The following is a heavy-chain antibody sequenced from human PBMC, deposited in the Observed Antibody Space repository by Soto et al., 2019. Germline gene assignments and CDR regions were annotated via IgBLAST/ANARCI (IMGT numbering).Heavy chain of an antibody. CDR3: ARERDIVVVPAAIRAAFDI. D-gene: IGHD2-2*02. J-gene: IGHJ3*02. CDR2: IIPIFGTA. Sequence: QVQLVQSGAEVKKPGSSVKVSCKASGGTFSSYAISWVRQAPGQGLEWMGGIIPIFGTANNAQKFQGRVTITADKSTSTAYMKLSSLRSEDTAVYYCARERDIVVVPAAIRAAFDIWGQGTMVTVSS. CDR1: GGTFSSYA. V-gene: IGHV1-69*06.